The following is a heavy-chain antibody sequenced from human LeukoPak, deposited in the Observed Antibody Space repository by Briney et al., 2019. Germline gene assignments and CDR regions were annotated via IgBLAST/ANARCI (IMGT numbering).Heavy chain of an antibody. V-gene: IGHV3-20*04. CDR3: ARDSSSWYGQTGQY. D-gene: IGHD6-13*01. CDR2: INWNGGST. CDR1: GFTFDDYG. J-gene: IGHJ4*02. Sequence: RPGGSLRLSCAASGFTFDDYGMSWVRQAPGKGLEWVSGINWNGGSTGYADSVKGRFTISRDNAKNSLYLQMNSLRAEDTALYYCARDSSSWYGQTGQYWGQGTLVTVSS.